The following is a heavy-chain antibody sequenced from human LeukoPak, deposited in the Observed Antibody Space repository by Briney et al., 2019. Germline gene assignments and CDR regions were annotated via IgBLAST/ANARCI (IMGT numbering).Heavy chain of an antibody. J-gene: IGHJ5*02. V-gene: IGHV1-3*01. CDR3: AGVPPNPTRYYDFWSGYYTYNWFDP. CDR2: INAGNGNT. D-gene: IGHD3-3*01. Sequence: ASVKVSCKASGYTFTSYAMHWVRQAPGQRLEWMGWINAGNGNTKYSQKFQGRVTITRDTSASTAYMELSSLRSEDTAVYYCAGVPPNPTRYYDFWSGYYTYNWFDPWGQGTLVTVSS. CDR1: GYTFTSYA.